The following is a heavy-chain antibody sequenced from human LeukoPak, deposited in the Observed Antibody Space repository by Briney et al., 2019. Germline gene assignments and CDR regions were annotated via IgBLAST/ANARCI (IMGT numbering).Heavy chain of an antibody. J-gene: IGHJ5*02. CDR1: GGSISSYY. D-gene: IGHD2-2*01. CDR2: IYYSGST. Sequence: PSETLPLTCTVSGGSISSYYWSWIRQPPGKGLEWIGYIYYSGSTNYNPSLKSRVTISVDTSKNQFSLKLSSVTAADTAVYYCARAVVPAAISWFDPWGQGTLVTVSS. CDR3: ARAVVPAAISWFDP. V-gene: IGHV4-59*01.